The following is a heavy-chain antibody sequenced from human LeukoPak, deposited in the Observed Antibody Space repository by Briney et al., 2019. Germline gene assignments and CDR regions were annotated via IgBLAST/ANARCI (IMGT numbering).Heavy chain of an antibody. CDR3: ARANSLRGSYYYYYYMDV. J-gene: IGHJ6*03. D-gene: IGHD1-26*01. CDR2: IYYSGST. Sequence: SETPSLTCTVSGGSISSSSYYWGWIRQPPGKGLEWIGSIYYSGSTYYNPSLKSRVTISVDTSKNQFSLKLSSVTAADTAVYYCARANSLRGSYYYYYYMDVWGKGTTVTVSS. CDR1: GGSISSSSYY. V-gene: IGHV4-39*07.